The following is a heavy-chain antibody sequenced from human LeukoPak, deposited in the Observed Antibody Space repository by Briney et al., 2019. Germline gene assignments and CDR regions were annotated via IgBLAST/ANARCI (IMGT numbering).Heavy chain of an antibody. D-gene: IGHD3-22*01. J-gene: IGHJ4*02. V-gene: IGHV3-43*01. Sequence: GGSLRLSCAASGFIFDDYTMHWVRQVPGKTLEWVSLVNWHGTTYYADSLKGRFTISRDNSKNSLYLQMDSLRIEDTAFYYCAKDLTYESSGSVIDNWGLGTLVTVSS. CDR2: VNWHGTT. CDR3: AKDLTYESSGSVIDN. CDR1: GFIFDDYT.